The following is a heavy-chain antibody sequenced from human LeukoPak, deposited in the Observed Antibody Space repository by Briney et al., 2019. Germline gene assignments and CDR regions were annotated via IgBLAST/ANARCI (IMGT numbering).Heavy chain of an antibody. CDR2: FDPEDGET. CDR3: ATPRDNFWSGEYYYGMDV. D-gene: IGHD3-3*01. Sequence: ASVKVSCKVSGCTLTELSMHWVRQAPGKGLEWMGGFDPEDGETIYAQKFQGRVTMTEDTSTDTAYMELSSLRSEDTAVYYCATPRDNFWSGEYYYGMDVWGQGTTVTVSS. J-gene: IGHJ6*02. CDR1: GCTLTELS. V-gene: IGHV1-24*01.